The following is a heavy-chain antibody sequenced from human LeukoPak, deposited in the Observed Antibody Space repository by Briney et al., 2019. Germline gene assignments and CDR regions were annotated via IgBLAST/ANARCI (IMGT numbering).Heavy chain of an antibody. Sequence: GGSLRLSCAASGITVTSNHMSWVRQAPGKELEWVSVIYSGGSTYYADSVKGRFTISRDNSKNTLYLQMDCLRTGDTAVYFCAKLYNYGYINWGQGTLVTVSS. CDR1: GITVTSNH. CDR3: AKLYNYGYIN. D-gene: IGHD5-18*01. J-gene: IGHJ4*02. V-gene: IGHV3-66*01. CDR2: IYSGGST.